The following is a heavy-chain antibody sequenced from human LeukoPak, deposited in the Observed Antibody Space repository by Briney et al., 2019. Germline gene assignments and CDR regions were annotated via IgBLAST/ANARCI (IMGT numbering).Heavy chain of an antibody. D-gene: IGHD3-10*01. CDR1: GGSFSGYY. CDR3: ARAITMVRGVLYYFDY. Sequence: PSETLSLTCAAYGGSFSGYYWRWIRQPPGKGREGIGEINHSGSTNYNPSLKSRVTISVDPSKNQFSLKLSSVTAADTAVYYCARAITMVRGVLYYFDYWGQGTLVTVSS. J-gene: IGHJ4*02. V-gene: IGHV4-34*01. CDR2: INHSGST.